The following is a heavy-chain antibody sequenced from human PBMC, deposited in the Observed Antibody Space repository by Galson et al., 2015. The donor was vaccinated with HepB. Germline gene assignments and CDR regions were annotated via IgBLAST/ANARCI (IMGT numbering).Heavy chain of an antibody. D-gene: IGHD6-19*01. J-gene: IGHJ4*02. CDR1: GDSVFSNGAA. CDR2: TYYRSKWYN. Sequence: CAISGDSVFSNGAAWNWVRQSPSRGLEWLGRTYYRSKWYNDYAVSVKSRITINPDTSKNQFSLQLKSVTPEDTAVYYCARAALRYSSGWYVDYWGQGNMVTVSS. CDR3: ARAALRYSSGWYVDY. V-gene: IGHV6-1*01.